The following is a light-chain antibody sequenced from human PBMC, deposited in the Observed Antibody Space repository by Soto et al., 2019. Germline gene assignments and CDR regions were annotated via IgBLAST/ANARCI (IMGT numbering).Light chain of an antibody. CDR3: QQYNNWPPRLT. Sequence: IVMTQSPVTLSVSPGERATLSCRASQNIVTNLAWYQQKPGQAPRLVIYDASTRATDIPARFSGSGFGTEFILTISSMQSADFAVYYCQQYNNWPPRLTFGGGTKVDIK. CDR1: QNIVTN. CDR2: DAS. V-gene: IGKV3-15*01. J-gene: IGKJ4*01.